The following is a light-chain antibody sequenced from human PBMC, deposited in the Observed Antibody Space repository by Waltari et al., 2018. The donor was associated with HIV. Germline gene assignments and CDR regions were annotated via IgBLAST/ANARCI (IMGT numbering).Light chain of an antibody. Sequence: PGERATLSCRASQSVAKNFLAWYQQKPGQPPRFLIYEASSRTTGIPDSFSGSGSGTDFTLTIDRVEPEDFAVYYCQQYVDSPWTFGQGTKVDI. CDR2: EAS. J-gene: IGKJ1*01. CDR1: QSVAKNF. CDR3: QQYVDSPWT. V-gene: IGKV3-20*01.